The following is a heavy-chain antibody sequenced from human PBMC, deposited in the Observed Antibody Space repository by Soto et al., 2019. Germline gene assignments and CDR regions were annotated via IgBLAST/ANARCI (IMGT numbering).Heavy chain of an antibody. J-gene: IGHJ4*02. V-gene: IGHV3-53*04. D-gene: IGHD2-15*01. Sequence: PGGSLRLSCAASGFTVSSNYMSWVRQAPGKGLEWVSVIYSGGSTYYADSVKGRFTISRHNSKNTLYLQMNSLRAEDTAVYYCVSGSRYCSGGSCYSQDYWGQGTLVTVSS. CDR1: GFTVSSNY. CDR3: VSGSRYCSGGSCYSQDY. CDR2: IYSGGST.